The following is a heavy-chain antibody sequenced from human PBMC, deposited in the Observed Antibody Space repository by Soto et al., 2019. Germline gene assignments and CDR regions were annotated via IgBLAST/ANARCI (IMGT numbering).Heavy chain of an antibody. CDR1: GYTFTSYD. J-gene: IGHJ6*03. CDR2: MNPNSGNT. V-gene: IGHV1-8*01. CDR3: ARFVELWFGAPRYYYYYYMDV. D-gene: IGHD3-10*01. Sequence: ASVKVSCKASGYTFTSYDINWVRQATGQGLEWMGWMNPNSGNTGYAQKFQGRVTMTRNTSISTAYMELSSLRSEDTAVYYCARFVELWFGAPRYYYYYYMDVWGKGTTVTVSS.